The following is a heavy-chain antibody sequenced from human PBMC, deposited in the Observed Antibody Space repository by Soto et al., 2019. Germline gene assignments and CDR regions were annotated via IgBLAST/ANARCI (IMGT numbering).Heavy chain of an antibody. J-gene: IGHJ5*02. Sequence: QVQLVQSGAEVKKPGASVKVSCKAAGYSFTTYGISWVRQAPGQGLEWMGWITVYNRNTHYAQKFQGRVTLTTDISTSTAYLELRSLRSDDTAVYYCAREGRTGYQSDWNWFDPWGQGTLVTVSS. D-gene: IGHD2-21*02. CDR2: ITVYNRNT. CDR1: GYSFTTYG. CDR3: AREGRTGYQSDWNWFDP. V-gene: IGHV1-18*01.